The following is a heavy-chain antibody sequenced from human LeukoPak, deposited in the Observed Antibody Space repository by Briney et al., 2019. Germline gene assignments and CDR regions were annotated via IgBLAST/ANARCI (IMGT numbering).Heavy chain of an antibody. V-gene: IGHV3-21*01. D-gene: IGHD3-22*01. CDR3: ARDTSYDSSGYYTDY. Sequence: GGSLRLSCAASGFTFSSYSMTWVRQAPGXXLEWVSSISSSSSYIYYADSVKGRFTISRDNAKNSLYLQMNSLRAEDTAVYYCARDTSYDSSGYYTDYWGQGTLVTVSS. CDR1: GFTFSSYS. CDR2: ISSSSSYI. J-gene: IGHJ4*02.